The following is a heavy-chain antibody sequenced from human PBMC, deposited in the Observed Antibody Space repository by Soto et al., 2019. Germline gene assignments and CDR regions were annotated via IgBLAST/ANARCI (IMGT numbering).Heavy chain of an antibody. Sequence: PVGALRLYCAATGVTFRSYIMNLLRHAPGKGLDWVASISSGSSYIYYADSVKGRFTISRDKSKNSLYLQMNSLRAEDKAVYYCVLFQAEDGIRDFDWFVFDYWGQGTLVTVSS. CDR3: VLFQAEDGIRDFDWFVFDY. D-gene: IGHD3-9*01. CDR2: ISSGSSYI. J-gene: IGHJ4*02. V-gene: IGHV3-21*01. CDR1: GVTFRSYI.